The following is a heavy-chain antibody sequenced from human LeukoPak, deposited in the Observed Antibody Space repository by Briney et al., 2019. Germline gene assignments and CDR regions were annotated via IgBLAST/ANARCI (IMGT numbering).Heavy chain of an antibody. J-gene: IGHJ4*02. Sequence: GGSLRLSCAASGFTFRSYGMHWVRQAPGKGLEWVAFIRYDGTKKNYADSVKGRFTISRDNSENTVYLEVSSLRAEDTAVYYCAKDPGGEVLPDYWGQGTLVTVSS. CDR2: IRYDGTKK. CDR3: AKDPGGEVLPDY. D-gene: IGHD1-26*01. CDR1: GFTFRSYG. V-gene: IGHV3-30*02.